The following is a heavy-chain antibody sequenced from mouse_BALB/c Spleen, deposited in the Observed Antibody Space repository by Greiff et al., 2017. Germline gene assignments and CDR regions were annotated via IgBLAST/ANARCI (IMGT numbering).Heavy chain of an antibody. V-gene: IGHV4-1*02. J-gene: IGHJ4*01. Sequence: EVQRVESGGGLVQPGGSLKLSCAASGFDFSRYWMSWVRQAPGKGLEWIGEINPDSSTINYTPSLKDKFIISRDNAKNTLYLQMSKVRSEDTALYYCARPTPRHGRYAMDYWGQGTSVTVSS. CDR1: GFDFSRYW. CDR3: ARPTPRHGRYAMDY. CDR2: INPDSSTI. D-gene: IGHD3-1*01.